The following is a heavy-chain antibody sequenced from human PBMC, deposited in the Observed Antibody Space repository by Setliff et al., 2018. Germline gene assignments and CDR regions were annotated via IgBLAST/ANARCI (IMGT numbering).Heavy chain of an antibody. D-gene: IGHD1-1*01. CDR2: IGFSSSTI. Sequence: GGSLRLSCAASGFTFSTYNMNWVRQAPGKGLEWVSYIGFSSSTIYYADSVKGRFTISRDNAKNSLYLQMNSLRAEDTAVYYCARDHGELGQERRTHFFRHWGQGTPVTVSS. V-gene: IGHV3-48*01. CDR3: ARDHGELGQERRTHFFRH. J-gene: IGHJ1*01. CDR1: GFTFSTYN.